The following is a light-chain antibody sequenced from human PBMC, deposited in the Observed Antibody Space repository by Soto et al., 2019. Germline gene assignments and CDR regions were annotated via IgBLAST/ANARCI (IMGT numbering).Light chain of an antibody. Sequence: EIVLTQSPGTLSLSPGEKATLSCRASQSVGDTFLSWYQQKPGLAPRLLIYGVSNRATGIPARFSGSGSGTDFILTISRLEPEDFVLYYCGKFVSSPPRTFCKGTKVEIK. CDR3: GKFVSSPPRT. V-gene: IGKV3-20*01. J-gene: IGKJ1*01. CDR1: QSVGDTF. CDR2: GVS.